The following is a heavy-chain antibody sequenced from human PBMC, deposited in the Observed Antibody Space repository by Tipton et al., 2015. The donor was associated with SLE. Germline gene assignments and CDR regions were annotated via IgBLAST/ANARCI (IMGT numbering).Heavy chain of an antibody. V-gene: IGHV4-31*03. Sequence: LRLSCTVSGGAISSDDYYWTWIRQHPGKGLEWIGHIVYRGNTHYNTSLKSRVTISVDPSKNHFSLKLNSVTAADTAVYFCARRGVGGYDYFDHWGQGTLVTVSS. J-gene: IGHJ4*02. CDR2: IVYRGNT. CDR1: GGAISSDDYY. D-gene: IGHD5-12*01. CDR3: ARRGVGGYDYFDH.